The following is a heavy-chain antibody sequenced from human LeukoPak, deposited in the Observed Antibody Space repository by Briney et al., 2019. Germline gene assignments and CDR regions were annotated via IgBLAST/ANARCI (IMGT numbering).Heavy chain of an antibody. CDR1: GFTFSSYA. CDR3: AKDATIFIYGRFDP. D-gene: IGHD3-9*01. CDR2: MSGSGGSA. J-gene: IGHJ5*02. V-gene: IGHV3-23*01. Sequence: GGSLRLSCAASGFTFSSYAMSWVRHSPGKGLGWVSAMSGSGGSAYYADSVKGRFTISRDNSKTTLYLKMNSLSAEDTAVYCCAKDATIFIYGRFDPWGQGTLVTVSS.